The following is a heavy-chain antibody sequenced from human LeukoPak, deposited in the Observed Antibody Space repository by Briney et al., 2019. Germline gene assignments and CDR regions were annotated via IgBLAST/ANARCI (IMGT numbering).Heavy chain of an antibody. J-gene: IGHJ3*02. CDR2: IKQDGSEK. CDR3: ARASGYSYGSDAFDI. D-gene: IGHD5-18*01. Sequence: GGSLRLSCAASGFTFSSYWMSWVRQAPGKGLEWVANIKQDGSEKYYVDSVKGRFTIPRDNAKNSLYLQMNGLRAEDTAVYYCARASGYSYGSDAFDIWGQGTMVTVSS. V-gene: IGHV3-7*01. CDR1: GFTFSSYW.